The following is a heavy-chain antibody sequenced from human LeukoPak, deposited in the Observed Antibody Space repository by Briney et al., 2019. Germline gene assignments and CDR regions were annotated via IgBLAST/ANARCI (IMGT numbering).Heavy chain of an antibody. D-gene: IGHD6-13*01. CDR1: GGTFSSYA. V-gene: IGHV1-69*01. CDR3: AFLGPGIAAADKLMIFDY. J-gene: IGHJ4*02. CDR2: IIPIFGTA. Sequence: SVKVSCKASGGTFSSYAISWVRQAPGQGLEWMGGIIPIFGTANYAQKFQGRVTITADESTSTAYMELSSLRSEDTAVYYCAFLGPGIAAADKLMIFDYWGQGTLVTVSS.